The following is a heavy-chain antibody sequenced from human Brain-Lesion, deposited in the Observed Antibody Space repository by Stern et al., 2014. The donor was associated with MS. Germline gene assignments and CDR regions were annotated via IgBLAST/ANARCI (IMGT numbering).Heavy chain of an antibody. D-gene: IGHD4-17*01. J-gene: IGHJ4*02. CDR1: GFTFSYHA. CDR2: ISYDGSDK. Sequence: VQLVESGGGVVQPGRSLRLSCAASGFTFSYHAMHWVRQAPCKGLEWAALISYDGSDKNDADSVKGRFTISRDNSRNTLYLQMNSLRVDDTAVYYCARGGAVTTSDYYLDYWGQGILVTVSS. CDR3: ARGGAVTTSDYYLDY. V-gene: IGHV3-30*01.